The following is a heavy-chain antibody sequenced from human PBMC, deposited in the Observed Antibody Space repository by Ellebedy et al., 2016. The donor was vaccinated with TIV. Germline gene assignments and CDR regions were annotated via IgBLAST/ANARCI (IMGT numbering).Heavy chain of an antibody. CDR2: IISSGTNI. J-gene: IGHJ4*02. CDR1: GFTFSSYS. Sequence: PGGSLRLSCAASGFTFSSYSMNWVLQPPGKGLEWVSYIISSGTNIYYVDSVKGRFTISRDNAKNSLYLQMSSLRADDTAVYYGARIEGCDGWNRPYVAGMPWGQGTLITVSS. D-gene: IGHD2-21*01. V-gene: IGHV3-48*04. CDR3: ARIEGCDGWNRPYVAGMP.